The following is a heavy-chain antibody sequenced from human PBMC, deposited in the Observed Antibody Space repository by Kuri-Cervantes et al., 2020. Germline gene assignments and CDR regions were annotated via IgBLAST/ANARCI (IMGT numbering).Heavy chain of an antibody. D-gene: IGHD1-26*01. V-gene: IGHV4-34*01. CDR1: GESFNGISGYY. J-gene: IGHJ4*02. CDR3: ARAGSYRGWGRFGFDY. Sequence: GSLRLPCAVYGESFNGISGYYLNWIRQSPGKGLEWIGEINHSGSTNYNPSLKSRATISVDTSKNQFSLKLSSVTAADTAVYYCARAGSYRGWGRFGFDYWGQGTLVTVSS. CDR2: INHSGST.